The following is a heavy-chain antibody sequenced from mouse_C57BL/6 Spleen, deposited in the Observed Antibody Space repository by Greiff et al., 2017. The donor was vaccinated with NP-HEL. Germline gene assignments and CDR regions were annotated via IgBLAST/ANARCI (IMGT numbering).Heavy chain of an antibody. CDR2: ISSGGDYI. CDR3: TRFYYPYAMDY. J-gene: IGHJ4*01. D-gene: IGHD2-1*01. Sequence: VKLMESGEGLVKPGGSLKLSCAASGFTFSSYAMSWVRQTPEKRLEWVAYISSGGDYIYYADTVKGRFTISRDNARNTLYLQMSSLKSEDTAMYYCTRFYYPYAMDYWGQGTSVTVSS. V-gene: IGHV5-9-1*02. CDR1: GFTFSSYA.